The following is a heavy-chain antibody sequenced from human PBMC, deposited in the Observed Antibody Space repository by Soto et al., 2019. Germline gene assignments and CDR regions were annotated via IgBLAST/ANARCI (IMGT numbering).Heavy chain of an antibody. Sequence: GSLRLSCAASGLTFNNYIMSWVRQAPGKGLEWVSTIAGSFGTTDYADSVKGRFTISRDNSKNTLYLQMNSLRAGDSAIYYCAKEGTSGLYYFDYWGQGTLVTVSS. CDR1: GLTFNNYI. V-gene: IGHV3-23*01. J-gene: IGHJ4*02. CDR2: IAGSFGTT. D-gene: IGHD6-19*01. CDR3: AKEGTSGLYYFDY.